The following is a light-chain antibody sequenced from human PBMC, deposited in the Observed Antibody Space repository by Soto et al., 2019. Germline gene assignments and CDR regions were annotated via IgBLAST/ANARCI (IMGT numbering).Light chain of an antibody. Sequence: ETMMTQSPDTLSVSLGERATLSCRASQSLRSSLAWYQHKPGQAPRLLIYASSNRATGIPDRFSGSASGTDFTLTINRLEPEDFAVYYCQLYGISPHFGQGTRLEIK. CDR1: QSLRSS. CDR3: QLYGISPH. V-gene: IGKV3-20*01. J-gene: IGKJ5*01. CDR2: ASS.